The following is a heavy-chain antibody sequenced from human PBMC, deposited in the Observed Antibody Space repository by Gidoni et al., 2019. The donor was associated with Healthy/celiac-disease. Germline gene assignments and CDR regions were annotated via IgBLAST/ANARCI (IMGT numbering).Heavy chain of an antibody. J-gene: IGHJ4*02. V-gene: IGHV1-69*02. CDR3: ARGETAGVFDY. Sequence: QVPLVQSGAEVKKPGSSVEVSCKASGGTVSSYTISWGRQAPSQGLEWMGRIIPILGIENYEQKFQGRVTITAEKSTSTAYMELSSLRSEDTAVYYCARGETAGVFDYWGQGTLVTVSS. CDR1: GGTVSSYT. CDR2: IIPILGIE. D-gene: IGHD3-10*01.